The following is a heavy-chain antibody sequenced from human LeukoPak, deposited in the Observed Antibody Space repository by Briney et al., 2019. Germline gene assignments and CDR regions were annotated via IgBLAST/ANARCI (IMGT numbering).Heavy chain of an antibody. CDR2: LSGSGGSP. CDR1: GFTSSSYA. D-gene: IGHD6-13*01. V-gene: IGHV3-23*01. J-gene: IGHJ4*02. Sequence: GGSLRLSCAASGFTSSSYAMSWVRQAPGKGLEWVSSLSGSGGSPNYANSVKGRFTISRDNSKNTLYLQMNSLRAEDTAVYYCANALGGGNTWYYFDCWGQGTLVTVSS. CDR3: ANALGGGNTWYYFDC.